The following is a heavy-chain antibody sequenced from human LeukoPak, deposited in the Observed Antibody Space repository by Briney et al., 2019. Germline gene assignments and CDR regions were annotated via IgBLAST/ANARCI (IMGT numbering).Heavy chain of an antibody. V-gene: IGHV4-34*01. CDR2: INHSGST. Sequence: SETLPLTCAVYGGSFSGYYWSWIRQPPGKGLEWIGEINHSGSTNYNPSLKSRVTISVDTSKNQFSLKLSSVTAADTAVYYCARGRYCSADICSGGDAFDIWGQGTMVSVSS. D-gene: IGHD2-15*01. J-gene: IGHJ3*02. CDR3: ARGRYCSADICSGGDAFDI. CDR1: GGSFSGYY.